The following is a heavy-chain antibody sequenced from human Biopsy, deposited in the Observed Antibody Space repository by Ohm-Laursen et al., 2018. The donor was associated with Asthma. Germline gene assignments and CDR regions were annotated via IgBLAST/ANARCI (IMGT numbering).Heavy chain of an antibody. CDR3: ARKAGSCISRTCYSLDF. CDR1: GGTFNTYV. J-gene: IGHJ4*02. D-gene: IGHD2-2*01. CDR2: INSVFGTT. V-gene: IGHV1-69*13. Sequence: SVKVSCKSLGGTFNTYVIGWVRQAPGQGLEWMGGINSVFGTTTYPQKFQDRVTITADDATSTVYMELSSLRSEDTAVYYCARKAGSCISRTCYSLDFWGQGTLVTVSS.